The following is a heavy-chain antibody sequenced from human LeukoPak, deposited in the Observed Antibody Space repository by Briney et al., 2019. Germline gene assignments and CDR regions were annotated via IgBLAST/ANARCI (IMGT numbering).Heavy chain of an antibody. Sequence: PGGSLRLSCAASGFTFSEHYMSWIRQAPGKGLEWVSYISSSSSFTNYADSVEGRFTISRDNAKNSLYLQMNSLRAEDTAVYFCARSRTSILRGLIRGAYFDYWGQGTLVTVSS. V-gene: IGHV3-11*06. CDR1: GFTFSEHY. J-gene: IGHJ4*02. D-gene: IGHD3-10*01. CDR2: ISSSSSFT. CDR3: ARSRTSILRGLIRGAYFDY.